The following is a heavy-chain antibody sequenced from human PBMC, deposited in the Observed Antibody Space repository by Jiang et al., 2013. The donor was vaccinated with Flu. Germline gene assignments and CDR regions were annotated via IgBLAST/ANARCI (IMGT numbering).Heavy chain of an antibody. CDR3: ARERNYYDTSGDH. CDR2: IWRSGST. D-gene: IGHD3-22*01. Sequence: PGLVKPSQTLSLTCTASGDSITSGDYYWSWIRQPPGKGLEWIGNIWRSGSTDYNPSLKSRVIISVDTSKNHFSLKLKSVTAADTAVYYCARERNYYDTSGDHWGQGTLVTVSS. V-gene: IGHV4-30-4*01. J-gene: IGHJ4*02. CDR1: GDSITSGDYY.